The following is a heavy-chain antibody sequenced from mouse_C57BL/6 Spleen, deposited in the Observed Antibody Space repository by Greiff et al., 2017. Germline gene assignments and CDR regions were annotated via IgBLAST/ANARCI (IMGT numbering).Heavy chain of an antibody. V-gene: IGHV2-2*01. J-gene: IGHJ1*03. CDR1: GFSLTSYG. CDR3: ARKGDWYFDV. Sequence: VQVVESGPGLVQPSQSLSITCTVSGFSLTSYGVDWVRQSPGKGLEWLGVIWSGGSPDYNAAFISRLSISKDNSKSQVFFKMNSLQADDTAIYYWARKGDWYFDVWGTGTTVTVSS. CDR2: IWSGGSP.